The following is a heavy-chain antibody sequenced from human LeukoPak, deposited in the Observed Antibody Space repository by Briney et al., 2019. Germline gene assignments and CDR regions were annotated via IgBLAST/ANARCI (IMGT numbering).Heavy chain of an antibody. V-gene: IGHV3-53*01. Sequence: GGSLRLSCAASGFTVSSNYISWVRQAPGKGLEWVSLIYTSGSTYYADSVKGRFTISRDNSKNTLYLQMNSLRAEDTAVYYCARGVEGYDYWGQGTLVTVSS. J-gene: IGHJ4*02. CDR3: ARGVEGYDY. D-gene: IGHD5-18*01. CDR1: GFTVSSNY. CDR2: IYTSGST.